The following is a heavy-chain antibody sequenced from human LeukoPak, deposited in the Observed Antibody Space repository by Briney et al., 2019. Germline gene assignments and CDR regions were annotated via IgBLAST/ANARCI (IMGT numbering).Heavy chain of an antibody. CDR2: IRSKANSYAT. D-gene: IGHD4-17*01. Sequence: GGSLKLSCAASGFTFSGSAMHWVRRPPGKGRGGVGRIRSKANSYATAYAASVKGRFTISRDDSKNTAYLQMNSLKTEDTAVYYCTRSSTTVTTNWFDPWGQGTLVTVSS. CDR1: GFTFSGSA. J-gene: IGHJ5*02. CDR3: TRSSTTVTTNWFDP. V-gene: IGHV3-73*01.